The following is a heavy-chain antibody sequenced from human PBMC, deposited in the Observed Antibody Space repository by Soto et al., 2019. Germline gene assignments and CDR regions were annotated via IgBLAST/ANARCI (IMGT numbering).Heavy chain of an antibody. V-gene: IGHV4-34*01. CDR2: INHSGST. CDR1: GGSFSGYY. Sequence: SVTLSLTCAVYGGSFSGYYWSWIRQPPGKGLEWIGEINHSGSTNYNPSLKSRVTISVDTSKNQFSLKLSSVTAADTAVYYCARGTYYDFWSGYYPRPNWFDPWGQGTLVTVSS. D-gene: IGHD3-3*01. CDR3: ARGTYYDFWSGYYPRPNWFDP. J-gene: IGHJ5*02.